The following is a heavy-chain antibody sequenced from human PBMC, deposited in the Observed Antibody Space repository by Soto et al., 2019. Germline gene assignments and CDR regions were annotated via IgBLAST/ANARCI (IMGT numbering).Heavy chain of an antibody. CDR2: IKFDGSEK. V-gene: IGHV3-7*03. CDR3: VKDGGYCSSTTCYSPRNHYFDS. D-gene: IGHD2-2*01. CDR1: GFTFSDYW. Sequence: GGSLRLSCAASGFTFSDYWMIWVRQAPGKGPEWVANIKFDGSEKQYVDSVKGRFSISRDNSRNSLFLQMNSLRAGDTAVYYCVKDGGYCSSTTCYSPRNHYFDSWGQGTLVTVSS. J-gene: IGHJ4*02.